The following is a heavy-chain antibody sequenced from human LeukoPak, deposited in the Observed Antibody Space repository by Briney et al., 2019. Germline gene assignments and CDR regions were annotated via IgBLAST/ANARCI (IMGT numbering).Heavy chain of an antibody. J-gene: IGHJ4*02. CDR3: ASNLYSYGFDY. Sequence: SDTLSLTCTVSGGSISSSSYYWGWIRQPPGKGLEWIGSIYYSGDTYYNPSLKSRLTISVDTSKNQFSLKLSSVTAADTAVYYCASNLYSYGFDYWGQGTLVTVSS. CDR2: IYYSGDT. D-gene: IGHD5-18*01. V-gene: IGHV4-39*01. CDR1: GGSISSSSYY.